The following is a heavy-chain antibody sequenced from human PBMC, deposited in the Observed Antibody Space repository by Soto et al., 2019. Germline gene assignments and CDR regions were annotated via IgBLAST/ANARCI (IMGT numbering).Heavy chain of an antibody. CDR1: GFTFSNYA. CDR3: ARGHRDVVPVGFPT. Sequence: GGSLRLSCAASGFTFSNYAMSWVRQAPGKGLEWVSVVSGSGNTYYADPVKGRFTISRDNSKNTLYLQMNSLRADDTAVYFCARGHRDVVPVGFPTWGQGTLVTVSS. D-gene: IGHD2-2*01. CDR2: VSGSGNT. V-gene: IGHV3-23*01. J-gene: IGHJ5*02.